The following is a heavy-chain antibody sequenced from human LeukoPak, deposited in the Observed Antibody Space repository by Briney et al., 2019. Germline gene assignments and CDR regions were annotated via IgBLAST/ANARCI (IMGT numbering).Heavy chain of an antibody. J-gene: IGHJ4*02. CDR2: ISGSGGST. V-gene: IGHV3-23*01. Sequence: PGGSLRLSCAASGFTFSSYAMSWVRQAPGKGLEWVSAISGSGGSTYYADSVKGRFTISRDNSKNTLYLQMNSLRAEDTAVYYCAKDDRREKSGYHDYWGQGTLVTVSS. CDR3: AKDDRREKSGYHDY. D-gene: IGHD3-22*01. CDR1: GFTFSSYA.